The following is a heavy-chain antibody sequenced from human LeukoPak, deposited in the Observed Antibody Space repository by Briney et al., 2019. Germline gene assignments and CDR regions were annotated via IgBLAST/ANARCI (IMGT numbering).Heavy chain of an antibody. CDR3: ARYRPYDSSGYYSYAFDI. D-gene: IGHD3-22*01. V-gene: IGHV4-59*11. CDR1: GGSISSHY. CDR2: IYYSGST. J-gene: IGHJ3*02. Sequence: SETLSLTCTVSGGSISSHYWSWIRQPPGKGLEWIGYIYYSGSTNYNPSLKSRVTISVDTSKNQFSLKLSSVTAADTAVYYCARYRPYDSSGYYSYAFDIWGQGTMVTVSS.